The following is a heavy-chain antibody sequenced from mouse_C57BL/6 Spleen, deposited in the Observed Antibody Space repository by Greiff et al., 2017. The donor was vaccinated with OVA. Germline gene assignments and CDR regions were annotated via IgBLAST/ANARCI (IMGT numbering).Heavy chain of an antibody. D-gene: IGHD2-4*01. CDR3: ERDYDKWYFGV. V-gene: IGHV1-76*01. J-gene: IGHJ1*03. CDR2: IYPGSGNP. CDR1: GYTFTDYY. Sequence: QVQLQQPGAELVRPGASVKLSCKASGYTFTDYYINWVKQRPGQGLEWIARIYPGSGNPSYNEKFKGKATLTAEKSSSTAYMQLSSLTSEDSAVYCCERDYDKWYFGVWGTGATVTVS.